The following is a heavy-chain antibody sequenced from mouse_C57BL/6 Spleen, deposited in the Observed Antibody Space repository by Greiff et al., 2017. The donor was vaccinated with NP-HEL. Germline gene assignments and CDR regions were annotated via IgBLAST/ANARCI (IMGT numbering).Heavy chain of an antibody. Sequence: VKVVESGAELVRPGTSVKVSCKASGYAFTNYLIEWVKQRPGQGLEWIGVINPGSGGTNYNEKFKGKATLTADKSSSTAYMQLSSLTSEDSAVYFCARTYYGSPYYAMDYWGQGTSVTVSS. CDR2: INPGSGGT. D-gene: IGHD1-1*01. J-gene: IGHJ4*01. CDR3: ARTYYGSPYYAMDY. V-gene: IGHV1-54*01. CDR1: GYAFTNYL.